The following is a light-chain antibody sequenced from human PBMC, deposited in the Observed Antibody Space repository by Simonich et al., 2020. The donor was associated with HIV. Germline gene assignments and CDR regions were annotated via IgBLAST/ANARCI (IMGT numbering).Light chain of an antibody. J-gene: IGKJ4*01. CDR2: LGS. CDR3: MQALQTPRT. CDR1: QSLLHSNGYNY. V-gene: IGKV2-28*01. Sequence: DIVMTQSPLSLPVTPGEPASISCRSIQSLLHSNGYNYLDWYLQKPGQSPQLLIYLGSNRASGVPDRFSGSGSGTDFTLKISRVEADDVGVYYCMQALQTPRTFGGGTKVEIK.